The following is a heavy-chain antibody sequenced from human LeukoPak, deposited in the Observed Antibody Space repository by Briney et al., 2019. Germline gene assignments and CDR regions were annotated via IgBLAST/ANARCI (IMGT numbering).Heavy chain of an antibody. CDR3: ARNSNTMPFDY. CDR1: GYTFNTYG. CDR2: ISPYNGNT. J-gene: IGHJ4*02. D-gene: IGHD2-2*01. V-gene: IGHV1-18*01. Sequence: ASVKVSCKVSGYTFNTYGITWVRQAPGQGLEWMGWISPYNGNTTYAQKLQGRVTMTTDTSTSTAYLELRSLRSDDTAVYYCARNSNTMPFDYWGQGTLVTVSS.